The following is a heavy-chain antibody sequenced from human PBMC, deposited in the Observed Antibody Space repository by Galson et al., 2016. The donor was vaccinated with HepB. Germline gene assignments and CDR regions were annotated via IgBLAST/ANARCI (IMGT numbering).Heavy chain of an antibody. D-gene: IGHD6-13*01. Sequence: SVKVSCKASGYTFTSYGINWVRQAPGQGLEWMGWVSAYNGNTNYAQKFQGRVTMTTDTPTNIAYMELRSLRSDDTAVYYCARGNRQLVGRWFDPWGQGTLVTVSS. J-gene: IGHJ5*02. CDR3: ARGNRQLVGRWFDP. CDR1: GYTFTSYG. CDR2: VSAYNGNT. V-gene: IGHV1-18*04.